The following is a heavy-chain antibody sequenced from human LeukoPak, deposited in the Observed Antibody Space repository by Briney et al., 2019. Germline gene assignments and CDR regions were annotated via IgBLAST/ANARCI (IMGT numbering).Heavy chain of an antibody. CDR1: GGSISSYY. J-gene: IGHJ3*02. CDR2: IYYSWST. V-gene: IGHV4-59*08. Sequence: SETLSLTCTVSGGSISSYYWSWIRQPPGKGLEWIGYIYYSWSTNYNPSLKSRVTISVDTSKNQFSLKLSSVTVADTAVYFCARGIVLLDAFDIWGQGTMVTVTS. CDR3: ARGIVLLDAFDI. D-gene: IGHD3-22*01.